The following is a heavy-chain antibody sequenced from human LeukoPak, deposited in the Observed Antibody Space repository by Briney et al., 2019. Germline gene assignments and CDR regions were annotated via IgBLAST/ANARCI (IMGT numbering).Heavy chain of an antibody. D-gene: IGHD3-9*01. CDR1: GFTFSSYE. CDR3: ARVYDILTGYWGFDY. V-gene: IGHV3-7*03. CDR2: IKQDGSEK. J-gene: IGHJ4*02. Sequence: PGGSLRLSCAASGFTFSSYEMNWVRQAPGKGLEWVANIKQDGSEKYYVDSVKGRFTISRDNAKNSLYLQMNSLRAEDTAVYYCARVYDILTGYWGFDYWGQGTLVTVSS.